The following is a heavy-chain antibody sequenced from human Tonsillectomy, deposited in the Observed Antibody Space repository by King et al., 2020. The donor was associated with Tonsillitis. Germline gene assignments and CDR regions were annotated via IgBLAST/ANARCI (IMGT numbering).Heavy chain of an antibody. CDR3: ARGAVVPAAHSDYAFDI. V-gene: IGHV3-21*01. J-gene: IGHJ3*02. Sequence: VQLVESGGGLVKPGGSLRLSCAASGFTFSRYRMNWVRQAPGKGLEWVSSISATSSYISYTDSVKGRFTISRDNARNSLYLRMNSLRAEDTAVYFCARGAVVPAAHSDYAFDIWGQGTMVTVSS. D-gene: IGHD2-2*01. CDR2: ISATSSYI. CDR1: GFTFSRYR.